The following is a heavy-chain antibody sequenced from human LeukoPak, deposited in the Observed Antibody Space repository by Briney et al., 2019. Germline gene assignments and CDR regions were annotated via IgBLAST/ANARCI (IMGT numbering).Heavy chain of an antibody. Sequence: SETLSLTCTVSGGSISNYYWSWIRQPPGKALEWIGYVYYTGSTNYTPSLKSRVTISVDTSKNQFSLKLYSVTTADTAVYYCVRHPGDSVRGYFDPWGQGTLVTVSS. CDR2: VYYTGST. D-gene: IGHD2-15*01. CDR3: VRHPGDSVRGYFDP. J-gene: IGHJ5*02. V-gene: IGHV4-59*01. CDR1: GGSISNYY.